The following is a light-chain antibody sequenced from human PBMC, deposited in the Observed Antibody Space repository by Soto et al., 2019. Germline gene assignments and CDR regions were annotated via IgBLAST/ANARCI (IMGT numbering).Light chain of an antibody. CDR3: QQYYDWPRT. Sequence: EIVMTQSPATLSVSPGERATLSCRASQSVSSNLAWYQQKPGQAPRLLIYGESARATGIPARFSGSGPGTEFTLTISSLQSEDFAVYFCQQYYDWPRTFGQGTKVE. J-gene: IGKJ1*01. V-gene: IGKV3-15*01. CDR1: QSVSSN. CDR2: GES.